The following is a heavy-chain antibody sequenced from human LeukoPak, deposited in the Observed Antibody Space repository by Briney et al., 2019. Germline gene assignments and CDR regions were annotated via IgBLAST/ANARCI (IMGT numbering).Heavy chain of an antibody. J-gene: IGHJ4*02. CDR2: IKQDGSER. CDR3: ARDRWSYDPQGGFDC. D-gene: IGHD3-22*01. Sequence: GGSLSLSCAASGFTFSIYWMSWVRQAPGKGLEWVANIKQDGSERYYVDSVKGRFTLSRDNAKNSLYLQMNSLRAEDTAVYYCARDRWSYDPQGGFDCWGQGTLVTVSS. V-gene: IGHV3-7*03. CDR1: GFTFSIYW.